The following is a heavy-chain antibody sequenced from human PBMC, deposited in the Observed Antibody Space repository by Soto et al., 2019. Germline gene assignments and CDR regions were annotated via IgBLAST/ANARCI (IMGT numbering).Heavy chain of an antibody. D-gene: IGHD2-2*01. CDR3: ARERRRGYCSSTSCYSLRFLEWLLGPDY. CDR1: GFTFSDYY. J-gene: IGHJ4*02. Sequence: PGGSLRLSCAASGFTFSDYYMSWIRQAPGKGLEWVSYISSSGSTIYYADSVKGRFTISRDNAKNSLYLQMNSLRAEDTAVYYCARERRRGYCSSTSCYSLRFLEWLLGPDYWGQGTLVTVSS. V-gene: IGHV3-11*01. CDR2: ISSSGSTI.